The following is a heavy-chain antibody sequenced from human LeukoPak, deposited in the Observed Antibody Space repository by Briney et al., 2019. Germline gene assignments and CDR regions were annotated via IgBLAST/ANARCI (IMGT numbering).Heavy chain of an antibody. D-gene: IGHD2-15*01. J-gene: IGHJ4*02. CDR2: INSDGSRT. CDR3: ARDRHRYRSGGSCYSYFDY. CDR1: GFTFSSYW. Sequence: GGSLRLSCAASGFTFSSYWMHWVRQAPGKGLVWVSRINSDGSRTTYADSVKGRFTISRDNAKNSLYLQMNSLRAEDTAVYYCARDRHRYRSGGSCYSYFDYWGQGTLVTVSS. V-gene: IGHV3-74*01.